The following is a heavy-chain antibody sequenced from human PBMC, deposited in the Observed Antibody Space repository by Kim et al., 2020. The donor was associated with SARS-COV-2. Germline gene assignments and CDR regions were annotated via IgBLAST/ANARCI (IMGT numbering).Heavy chain of an antibody. D-gene: IGHD3-22*01. CDR3: ASIDSSGYYYYYYYYGMDV. V-gene: IGHV3-48*03. CDR1: GFTFSSYE. J-gene: IGHJ6*02. Sequence: GGSLRLSCAASGFTFSSYEMNWVRQAPGKGLEWVSYISSSGSTIYYADSVKGRFTISRDNAKNSLYLQMNSLRAEDTAVYYCASIDSSGYYYYYYYYGMDVWGQGTTVTVSS. CDR2: ISSSGSTI.